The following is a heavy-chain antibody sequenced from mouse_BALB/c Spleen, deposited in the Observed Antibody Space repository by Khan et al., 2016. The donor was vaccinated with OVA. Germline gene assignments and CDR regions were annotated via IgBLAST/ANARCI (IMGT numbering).Heavy chain of an antibody. CDR3: TRDGAYYRNDGWFAY. J-gene: IGHJ3*01. V-gene: IGHV1-4*01. CDR1: GYTFTTYT. D-gene: IGHD2-14*01. CDR2: INPNNIYT. Sequence: VQLQESGAELARPGASVKMSCKASGYTFTTYTIHWIKQRPGQGLEWIGFINPNNIYTNYNQKFKDKATLTADKSSTTVYMQLSSLTSDDSAVYYCTRDGAYYRNDGWFAYWGQGTLVTVSA.